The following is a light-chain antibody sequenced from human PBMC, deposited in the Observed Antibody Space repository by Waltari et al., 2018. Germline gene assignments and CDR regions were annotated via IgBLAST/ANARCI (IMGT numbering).Light chain of an antibody. Sequence: EIVLTQSPETLSLSLGERATLSCRASQIVGSGYLAWYKQIPGQSPRLLIYGASIRATGVPNRLTGSVSATDFTLTINILEPDYFAMYYCHQYGNSPYTFGQGTNLQIK. J-gene: IGKJ2*01. CDR1: QIVGSGY. CDR2: GAS. V-gene: IGKV3-20*01. CDR3: HQYGNSPYT.